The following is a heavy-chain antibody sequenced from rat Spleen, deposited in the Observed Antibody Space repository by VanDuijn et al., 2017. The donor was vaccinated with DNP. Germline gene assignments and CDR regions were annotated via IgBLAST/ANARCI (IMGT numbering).Heavy chain of an antibody. CDR2: ISYSGST. CDR1: GYSITSNY. J-gene: IGHJ2*01. Sequence: EVQLQESGPGLVKPSQSLSLTCSVTGYSITSNYWGWIRKFPGNKMEYIGHISYSGSTNYNPSHKSLFSITRDTAKNQFFLQLNSVTTADTATYYCARCSRYFDYWGQGVMVTVSS. V-gene: IGHV3-1*01. CDR3: ARCSRYFDY.